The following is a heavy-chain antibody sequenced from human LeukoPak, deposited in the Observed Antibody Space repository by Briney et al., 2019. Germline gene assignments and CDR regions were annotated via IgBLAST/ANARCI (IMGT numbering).Heavy chain of an antibody. CDR3: ARDVHLYYFDY. Sequence: SETLSLTCAVYGGFFSGYYWSWIRQPPGKGLERIWEINHSGSTNYNPSLKSRVTISVDTSKNQFSLKLSSVTAADTAVYYCARDVHLYYFDYWGQGTLVTVSS. CDR1: GGFFSGYY. CDR2: INHSGST. V-gene: IGHV4-34*01. D-gene: IGHD6-6*01. J-gene: IGHJ4*02.